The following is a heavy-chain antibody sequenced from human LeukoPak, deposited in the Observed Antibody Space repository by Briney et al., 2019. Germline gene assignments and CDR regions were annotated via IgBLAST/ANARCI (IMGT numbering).Heavy chain of an antibody. D-gene: IGHD2-15*01. V-gene: IGHV3-23*01. CDR1: GFTFSSYA. Sequence: PGGSLRLSCAASGFTFSSYAMSWVRQAPGKGLEWVSAISGSGGSTYYADSVKGRFTISRDNSKSTLYLQMNSLRAEDTAVYYCAKALREYYCSGGSCYDGFDYWGQGTLVTVSS. CDR2: ISGSGGST. CDR3: AKALREYYCSGGSCYDGFDY. J-gene: IGHJ4*02.